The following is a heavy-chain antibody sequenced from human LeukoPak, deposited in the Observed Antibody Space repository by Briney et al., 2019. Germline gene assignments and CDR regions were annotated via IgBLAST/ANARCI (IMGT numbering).Heavy chain of an antibody. D-gene: IGHD4/OR15-4a*01. J-gene: IGHJ4*02. CDR2: IYYSGST. CDR3: ARVGMGLNMVLPYYFDY. Sequence: PSETLSLTCTVSGGSISSYYWSWIRQPPGKGLEWIGYIYYSGSTNYNPSLKSRVTISVDTSKNQFSLKLSSVTAADTAVYYCARVGMGLNMVLPYYFDYWGQGTLVTVSS. V-gene: IGHV4-59*12. CDR1: GGSISSYY.